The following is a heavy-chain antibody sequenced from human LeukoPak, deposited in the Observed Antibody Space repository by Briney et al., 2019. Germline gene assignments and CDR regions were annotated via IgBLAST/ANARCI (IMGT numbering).Heavy chain of an antibody. CDR3: AREGYSYLVYYFDN. CDR1: GFTFSNYW. V-gene: IGHV3-7*01. Sequence: PGGSLTLSCAASGFTFSNYWMSWVRQAPGKGLEWVANIKQDGSEKYYVDSVKGRSTISRDNAKSSLYLQMNSLTAEDTAVYYCAREGYSYLVYYFDNWGQGTLVTVSS. CDR2: IKQDGSEK. J-gene: IGHJ4*02. D-gene: IGHD5-18*01.